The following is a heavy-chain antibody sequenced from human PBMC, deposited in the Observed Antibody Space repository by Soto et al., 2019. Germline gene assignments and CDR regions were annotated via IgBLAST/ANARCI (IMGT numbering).Heavy chain of an antibody. Sequence: QVQLVQSGAEVKKPGSSVKVSCKASGGTFGRFSISWVRQAPGQGLEWMGGTIPIFSVTNYAQKYQGRLMITADESTKTAYMELTRLRSDHTPIYYCASNSQSCGGGRCDAYRGQENLLTVSS. CDR2: TIPIFSVT. CDR3: ASNSQSCGGGRCDAY. V-gene: IGHV1-69*01. J-gene: IGHJ4*02. D-gene: IGHD2-21*01. CDR1: GGTFGRFS.